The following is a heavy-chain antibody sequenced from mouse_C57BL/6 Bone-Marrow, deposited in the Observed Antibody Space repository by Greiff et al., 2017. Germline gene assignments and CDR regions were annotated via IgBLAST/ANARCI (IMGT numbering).Heavy chain of an antibody. CDR2: INSGSSTI. J-gene: IGHJ3*01. CDR1: GFTFSDYG. Sequence: EVQLVESGGGLVKPGGSLKLSCAASGFTFSDYGLHWVRQAPEKGLEWVSYINSGSSTIYYADTVKGRFTISRDNAKNTLFLQMTSLRSEDAAMYYCARGFPWFAYWGQGTLVTVSA. V-gene: IGHV5-17*01. CDR3: ARGFPWFAY.